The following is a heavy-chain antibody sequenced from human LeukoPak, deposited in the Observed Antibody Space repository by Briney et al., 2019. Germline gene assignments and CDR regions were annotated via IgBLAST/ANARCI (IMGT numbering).Heavy chain of an antibody. CDR3: ARQGSPLVGYDSSGFYYALSFDC. Sequence: GKSLKISCKGSGYSFTDYWIGWVRQMPGKGLEWMGIIYPGDSDTRYSPSFQGQVTISADKSISTAYLQWSSLKASDTAMYYCARQGSPLVGYDSSGFYYALSFDCWGLGTLVTVSS. CDR2: IYPGDSDT. V-gene: IGHV5-51*01. CDR1: GYSFTDYW. D-gene: IGHD3-22*01. J-gene: IGHJ4*02.